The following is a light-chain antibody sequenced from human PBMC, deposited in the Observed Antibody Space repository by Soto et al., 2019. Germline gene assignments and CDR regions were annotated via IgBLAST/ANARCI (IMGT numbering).Light chain of an antibody. J-gene: IGLJ2*01. Sequence: QSVLTQPPSAYGTPGQRVASSCSGISSNTGTNTVNWYQQLPGSAPQLLIYNTNQRPSGVPGRFSGSKSGASASLAISGLQSEDEADYYCAAWDGSLNVVLFGGGTKVTVL. CDR1: SSNTGTNT. V-gene: IGLV1-44*01. CDR2: NTN. CDR3: AAWDGSLNVVL.